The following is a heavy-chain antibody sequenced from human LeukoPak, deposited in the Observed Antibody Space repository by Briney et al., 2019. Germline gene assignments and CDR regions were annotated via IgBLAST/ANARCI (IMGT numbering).Heavy chain of an antibody. J-gene: IGHJ4*02. CDR2: ISHDGSSQ. V-gene: IGHV3-30*18. CDR3: AKDGPLPYTSTSFGRHFLEY. CDR1: GFTFSDYG. Sequence: PGRSLRPSCAASGFTFSDYGMHWARLAPGKGLEWVAHISHDGSSQNYADSVQGRFTISRDNSKNTVDLQMNSLRAEDTAVYYCAKDGPLPYTSTSFGRHFLEYWGQGTLVTVSS. D-gene: IGHD6-13*01.